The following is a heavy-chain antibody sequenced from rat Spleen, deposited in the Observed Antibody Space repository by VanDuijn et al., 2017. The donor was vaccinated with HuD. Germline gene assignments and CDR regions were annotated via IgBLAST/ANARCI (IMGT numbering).Heavy chain of an antibody. CDR2: ITNASGGT. D-gene: IGHD4-3*01. V-gene: IGHV5-25*01. J-gene: IGHJ2*01. CDR3: ARHNSGYGVMDA. CDR1: GFTFSNYY. Sequence: EVQLVESDGGLVRPGRSLKLSCAASGFTFSNYYMAWVRQAPTKGLEWVASITNASGGTHYPDSVKGRFTISRDIAKSTLYLQMDSLRSEDTATYYCARHNSGYGVMDAWGQGVMVTVSS.